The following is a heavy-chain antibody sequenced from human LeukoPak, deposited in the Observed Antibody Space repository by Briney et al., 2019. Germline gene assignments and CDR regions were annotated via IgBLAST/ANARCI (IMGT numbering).Heavy chain of an antibody. CDR1: GFTFDDYG. CDR3: ARRAHSSSWYPLFY. D-gene: IGHD6-13*01. V-gene: IGHV3-20*04. J-gene: IGHJ4*02. Sequence: GGSLRLSCAASGFTFDDYGMSWVRQAPGKGLEWVSGINWNGGSTGYADSVKGRFTISRDNAKNSLYLQMNSLRAEDTALHYCARRAHSSSWYPLFYWGQGTLVTVSS. CDR2: INWNGGST.